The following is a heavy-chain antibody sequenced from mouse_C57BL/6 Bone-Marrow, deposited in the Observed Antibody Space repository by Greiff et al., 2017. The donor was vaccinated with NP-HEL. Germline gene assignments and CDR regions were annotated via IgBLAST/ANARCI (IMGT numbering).Heavy chain of an antibody. Sequence: EVKLMESGGGLVKPGGSLKLSCAASGFTFSSYAMSWVRQTPEKRLEWVATISDGGSYTYYPDNVKGRFTISRDNAKNNLYLQMSHLKSEDTATYYCARAGYYAMDYWGQGTSVTVSS. V-gene: IGHV5-4*03. CDR3: ARAGYYAMDY. CDR2: ISDGGSYT. D-gene: IGHD3-1*01. CDR1: GFTFSSYA. J-gene: IGHJ4*01.